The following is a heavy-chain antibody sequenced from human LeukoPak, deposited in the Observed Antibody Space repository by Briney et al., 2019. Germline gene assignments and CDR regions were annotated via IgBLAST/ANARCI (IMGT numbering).Heavy chain of an antibody. CDR3: ARVGSCGWYVHPTLDY. CDR2: TNPSNGDT. Sequence: GASVKVSCKASGYTFSGYYIHWVRQAPGRGLEWMSWTNPSNGDTNYAQKFQGRVTMTRDTSISTAYMELTRLISDDTAVYYCARVGSCGWYVHPTLDYWGQGTLVTVSS. CDR1: GYTFSGYY. D-gene: IGHD6-19*01. V-gene: IGHV1-2*02. J-gene: IGHJ4*02.